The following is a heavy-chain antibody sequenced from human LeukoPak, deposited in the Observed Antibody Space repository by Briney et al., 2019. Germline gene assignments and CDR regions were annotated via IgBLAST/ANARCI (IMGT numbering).Heavy chain of an antibody. J-gene: IGHJ1*01. CDR3: AKGLFGESSGYYYGREYFQH. D-gene: IGHD3-22*01. Sequence: GGSLRLSCAASGFTFSNAWMSWVRQAPGKGLEWVANIKQDGNNKNYADSVKGRFTISRDNSKNTLYLQMNSLRAEDTAVYYCAKGLFGESSGYYYGREYFQHWGQGTLVTVSS. CDR2: IKQDGNNK. V-gene: IGHV3-7*01. CDR1: GFTFSNAW.